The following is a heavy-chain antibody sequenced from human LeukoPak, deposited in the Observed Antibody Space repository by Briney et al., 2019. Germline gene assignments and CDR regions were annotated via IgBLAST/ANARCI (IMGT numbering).Heavy chain of an antibody. CDR3: ARDWGIAAAGTVGY. J-gene: IGHJ4*02. Sequence: GGSLRLSCAASGFTFSSYWMSWVRQAPGKGLEWVANIKQDGSEKHYVDSVKGRFTISRDNAKNSLYLQMNSLRAEDTAVYYCARDWGIAAAGTVGYWGQGTLVTVSS. V-gene: IGHV3-7*01. CDR2: IKQDGSEK. D-gene: IGHD6-13*01. CDR1: GFTFSSYW.